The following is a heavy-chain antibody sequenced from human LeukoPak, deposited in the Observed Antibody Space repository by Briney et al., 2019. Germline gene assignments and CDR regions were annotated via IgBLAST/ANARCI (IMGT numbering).Heavy chain of an antibody. CDR2: IYHSGST. CDR3: ARGDLEWFGGGKIDY. V-gene: IGHV4-38-2*02. CDR1: GYSISSGYY. Sequence: PSETLSPTCTVSGYSISSGYYWGWIRPPPGKGLEWIGSIYHSGSTYYNPSLKSRVTKSVDTSKNQFSLKLSSVTAADTAVYYCARGDLEWFGGGKIDYWGQGTLVTVSS. J-gene: IGHJ4*02. D-gene: IGHD3-3*01.